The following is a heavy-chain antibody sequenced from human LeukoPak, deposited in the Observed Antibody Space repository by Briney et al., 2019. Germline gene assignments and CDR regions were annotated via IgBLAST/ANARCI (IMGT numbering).Heavy chain of an antibody. Sequence: SETLSLTCAVYGGSFSGYYWSWIRQPPGKGLEWIGEINHSGSTNYNPSLKSRVTISVDTSKNQFSLKLSSVTAEDTAVYYCARDRGSGSYWSWFDPWGQGTLVTVSS. D-gene: IGHD1-26*01. J-gene: IGHJ5*02. CDR2: INHSGST. CDR1: GGSFSGYY. CDR3: ARDRGSGSYWSWFDP. V-gene: IGHV4-34*01.